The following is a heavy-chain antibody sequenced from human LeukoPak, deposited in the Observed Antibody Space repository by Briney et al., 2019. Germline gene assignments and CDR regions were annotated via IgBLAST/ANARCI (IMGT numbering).Heavy chain of an antibody. V-gene: IGHV1-69*13. J-gene: IGHJ6*03. CDR2: IIPIFGTA. CDR1: GGTVSSYA. Sequence: ASVKVSCKASGGTVSSYAISWVRQAPGHGLDGMGGIIPIFGTANYAQKFQGRVTITADESTSTAYMELSGLRSEDTAVYYCARGESSGWGYYYYMDVWGKGTTVTISS. CDR3: ARGESSGWGYYYYMDV. D-gene: IGHD6-19*01.